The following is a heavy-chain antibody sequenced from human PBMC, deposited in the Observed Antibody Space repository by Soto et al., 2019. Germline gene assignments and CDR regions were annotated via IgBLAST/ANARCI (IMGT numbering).Heavy chain of an antibody. D-gene: IGHD1-26*01. CDR1: GGTFSSYA. Sequence: QVQLVQSGAEVKKPGSSVKVSCKASGGTFSSYAISWVRQAPGQGLEWMGGIIPIFGTANYAQKFQGRVTITADESTSTAYRERSSLRSEDTAVYYCARDPDGGGRSFDSWGQGTLVTVSS. CDR2: IIPIFGTA. V-gene: IGHV1-69*12. CDR3: ARDPDGGGRSFDS. J-gene: IGHJ4*02.